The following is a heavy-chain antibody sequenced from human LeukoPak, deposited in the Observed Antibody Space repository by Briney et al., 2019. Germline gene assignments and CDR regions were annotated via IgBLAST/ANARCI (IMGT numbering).Heavy chain of an antibody. CDR1: GFTFDDYA. CDR2: ISWNSGSI. Sequence: GGSLRLSCAASGFTFDDYAMHWVRQAPGKGLEWVSGISWNSGSIGYADSVKGRFTISRDNAKNSLYLQMNSLRAEDTAVYYCARSGDSSGYYYEYYFDYWGQGTLVTVSS. V-gene: IGHV3-9*01. D-gene: IGHD3-22*01. J-gene: IGHJ4*02. CDR3: ARSGDSSGYYYEYYFDY.